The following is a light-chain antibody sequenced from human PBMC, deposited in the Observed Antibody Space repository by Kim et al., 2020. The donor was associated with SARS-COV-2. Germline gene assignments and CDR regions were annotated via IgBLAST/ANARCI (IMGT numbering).Light chain of an antibody. CDR3: QQAVHYPVT. J-gene: IGKJ5*01. CDR1: QGISGY. Sequence: ATVGDRVTITCRASQGISGYFAWYQQKPGKAPRLLINQISNLHSGVPSRFSGSGSGTEFTLTITSLQPEDFATYYCQQAVHYPVTFGQGTRLE. CDR2: QIS. V-gene: IGKV1-9*01.